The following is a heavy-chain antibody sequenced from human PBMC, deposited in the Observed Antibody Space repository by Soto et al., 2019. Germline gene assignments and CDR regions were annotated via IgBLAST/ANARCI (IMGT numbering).Heavy chain of an antibody. D-gene: IGHD3-22*01. Sequence: GSLRLSCAASGFTFSGSAMHWVRQASGKGLEWVGRIRSKANSYATAYAASVKGRFTISRDDSKNTAYLQMNSLKTEDTAVYYCTRHAYTDSSGYYFDYWGQGTLVTVSS. V-gene: IGHV3-73*01. CDR1: GFTFSGSA. J-gene: IGHJ4*02. CDR3: TRHAYTDSSGYYFDY. CDR2: IRSKANSYAT.